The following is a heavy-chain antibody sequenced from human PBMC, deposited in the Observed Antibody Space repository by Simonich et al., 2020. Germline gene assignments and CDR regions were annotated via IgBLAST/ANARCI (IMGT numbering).Heavy chain of an antibody. J-gene: IGHJ4*02. CDR1: GFTFSSYA. Sequence: EVQLLESGGGLVQPGGSLRLSCAASGFTFSSYAMSWVRRAPGKGLEGVSAISGSGGSTYYADPVKGRFTISRDNSKNTLYLQMNSLRAEDTAVYYCAKRSGVSITGTFDYWGQGTLVTVSS. CDR3: AKRSGVSITGTFDY. D-gene: IGHD1-7*01. CDR2: ISGSGGST. V-gene: IGHV3-23*01.